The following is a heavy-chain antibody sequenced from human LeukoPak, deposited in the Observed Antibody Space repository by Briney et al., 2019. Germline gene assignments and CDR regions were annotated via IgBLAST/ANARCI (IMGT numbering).Heavy chain of an antibody. CDR1: GGSFSGYY. Sequence: PSETLSLTCAVYGGSFSGYYWSWIRQPPGKGLEWIGEINHSGSTNYNPSLKSRVTISVDTSKNQFSLKLSSVTAADTAVYYCARVVPAAICYFDYWGQGTLVTVSS. CDR2: INHSGST. V-gene: IGHV4-34*01. CDR3: ARVVPAAICYFDY. J-gene: IGHJ4*02. D-gene: IGHD2-2*02.